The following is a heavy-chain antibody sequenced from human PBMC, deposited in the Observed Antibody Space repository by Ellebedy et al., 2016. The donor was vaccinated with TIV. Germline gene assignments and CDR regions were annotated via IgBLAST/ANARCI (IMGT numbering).Heavy chain of an antibody. CDR1: GFTFSSYG. V-gene: IGHV3-30*02. D-gene: IGHD2-21*01. CDR3: VNFHCGGDCYPA. Sequence: GGSLRLXCAASGFTFSSYGMHWVRQAPGKGLEWVAVIWYDGSNKYYADSVKGRFTISRDNSKNTLYLQMSSLRVEDTAVYYCVNFHCGGDCYPAWGQGTLVTVSS. CDR2: IWYDGSNK. J-gene: IGHJ5*02.